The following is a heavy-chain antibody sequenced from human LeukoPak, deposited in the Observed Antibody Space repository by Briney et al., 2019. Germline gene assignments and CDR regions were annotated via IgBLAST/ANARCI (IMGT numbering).Heavy chain of an antibody. CDR3: ARTRDNWNVCVFDI. Sequence: PSETLSLTCGVYGGSFSGDYWSWVRQPPGKGLEWIGETNHSGSASYNPSLKSRVTISVDTSKIQFSLKLSSVTATDTAVYYCARTRDNWNVCVFDIWGQGTMVTVSS. D-gene: IGHD1-1*01. V-gene: IGHV4-34*01. J-gene: IGHJ3*02. CDR1: GGSFSGDY. CDR2: TNHSGSA.